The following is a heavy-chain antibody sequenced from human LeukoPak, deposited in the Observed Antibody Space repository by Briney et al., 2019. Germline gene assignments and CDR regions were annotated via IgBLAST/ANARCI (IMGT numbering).Heavy chain of an antibody. Sequence: GSLRLSCAASGFTFSSYSMNWVRQAPEKGLEWVSYISSSSSTIYYADSVKGRFTISRDNAKNSLNLQMNSLRAEDTAVYYCATLDDILSGYCVFDYWGQGTLVTVSS. CDR2: ISSSSSTI. V-gene: IGHV3-48*01. J-gene: IGHJ4*02. D-gene: IGHD3-9*01. CDR3: ATLDDILSGYCVFDY. CDR1: GFTFSSYS.